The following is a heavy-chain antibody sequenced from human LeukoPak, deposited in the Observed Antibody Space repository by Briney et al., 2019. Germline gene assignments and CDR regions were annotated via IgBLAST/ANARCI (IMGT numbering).Heavy chain of an antibody. J-gene: IGHJ4*02. Sequence: PSETLSLTCTVSGGSISSSSFYWGWIRQPPGKGLEWIGEINHSGSTNYNPSLKSRVTISVDTSKNQFSLKLSSVTAADTAVYYCARHYYDSSGYLYYFDYWGQGTLVTVSS. CDR3: ARHYYDSSGYLYYFDY. CDR1: GGSISSSSFY. D-gene: IGHD3-22*01. CDR2: INHSGST. V-gene: IGHV4-39*01.